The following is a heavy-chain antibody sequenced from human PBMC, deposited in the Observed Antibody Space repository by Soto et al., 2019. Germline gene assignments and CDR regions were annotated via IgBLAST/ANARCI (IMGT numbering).Heavy chain of an antibody. V-gene: IGHV1-18*01. Sequence: ASVKVSCKASGYTFSRYGIMWVRQAPGHGLEWMGWISAYNGNTNSAEKLRGRLTMTTDAPTTTAYMELRSLRSDDTAIYYCARDQGFRVVINSNWFNPWDQGTLVTVSS. CDR1: GYTFSRYG. D-gene: IGHD2-21*01. CDR2: ISAYNGNT. J-gene: IGHJ5*02. CDR3: ARDQGFRVVINSNWFNP.